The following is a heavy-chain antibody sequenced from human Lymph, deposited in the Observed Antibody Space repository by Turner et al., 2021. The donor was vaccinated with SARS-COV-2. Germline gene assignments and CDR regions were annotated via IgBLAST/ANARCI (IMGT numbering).Heavy chain of an antibody. D-gene: IGHD3-10*01. Sequence: QVQLVQSGAEVKKPGSSVKVSCKASGGTFSSYAISWVRQAPGQGLVGMGGIIPILRKATYEQKSQGRVTITADKSTSTAYMELSSLRSEDTAVFYCARVVGGFGELGYYYYYGMDVWGQGTTVTVSS. CDR1: GGTFSSYA. CDR2: IIPILRKA. V-gene: IGHV1-69*10. J-gene: IGHJ6*02. CDR3: ARVVGGFGELGYYYYYGMDV.